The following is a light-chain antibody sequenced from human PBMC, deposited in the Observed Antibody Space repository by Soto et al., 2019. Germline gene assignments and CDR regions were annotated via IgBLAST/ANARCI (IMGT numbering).Light chain of an antibody. V-gene: IGKV4-1*01. CDR1: QSVFSRFRNKNY. CDR2: WAS. Sequence: DIVMTQSPDSLTLSLGERATINCKSSQSVFSRFRNKNYLGWFQQKPGQTPRLLIYWASTRESGVSDRFSGSGSGTDFTLTIDSLQAEDVAVYYCQQDYTTPTWTFGQGTKVEV. J-gene: IGKJ1*01. CDR3: QQDYTTPTWT.